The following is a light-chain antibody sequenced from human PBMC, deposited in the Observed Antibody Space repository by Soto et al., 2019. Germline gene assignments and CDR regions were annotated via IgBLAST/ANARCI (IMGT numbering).Light chain of an antibody. V-gene: IGLV2-14*01. J-gene: IGLJ1*01. Sequence: QSALTQPASVSGSPGQSITISCTGSGRDIGAYDYVSWYQQHPGKAPKLLIYGVNNRPSGVSYRFSASKSAFTASLTISGLQAEDEAHYYFSSYTTSYFYVFGPGTKLTVL. CDR2: GVN. CDR1: GRDIGAYDY. CDR3: SSYTTSYFYV.